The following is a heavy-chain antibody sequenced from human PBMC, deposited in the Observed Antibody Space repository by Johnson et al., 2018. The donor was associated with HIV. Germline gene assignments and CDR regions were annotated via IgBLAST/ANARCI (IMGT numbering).Heavy chain of an antibody. CDR2: ISYDGSNK. CDR1: GFTFSSYA. J-gene: IGHJ3*02. CDR3: GKVGVEGGEEGVGAFDI. Sequence: QVQLVESGGGVVQPGRSLRLSCAASGFTFSSYAMHWVRQAPGKGLEWVAVISYDGSNKYYADSAKGRFTISRDNSKNTLYLQMKSLRAEDMGLDYCGKVGVEGGEEGVGAFDIWGRGTMVTVST. D-gene: IGHD3-3*01. V-gene: IGHV3-30-3*01.